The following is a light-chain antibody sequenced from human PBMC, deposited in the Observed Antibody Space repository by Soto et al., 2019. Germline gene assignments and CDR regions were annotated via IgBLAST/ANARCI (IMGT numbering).Light chain of an antibody. V-gene: IGKV3-11*01. J-gene: IGKJ4*01. CDR3: QQRSCWPLT. Sequence: EIVLTQSPATLSLSPGERAALSCRASQGVGRFLAWYQQKPGQAPRLLIYDASNRATGIPARFSGSGSETDFTLVIDNLEPEDFAVYYCQQRSCWPLTFGWGTKVEIK. CDR1: QGVGRF. CDR2: DAS.